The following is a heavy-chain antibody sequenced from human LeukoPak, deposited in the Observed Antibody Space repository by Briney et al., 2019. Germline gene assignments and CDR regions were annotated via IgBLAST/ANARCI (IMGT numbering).Heavy chain of an antibody. D-gene: IGHD6-19*01. CDR1: EFTFSSYS. J-gene: IGHJ4*02. CDR2: ISSSSSYI. V-gene: IGHV3-21*01. CDR3: ASFLATERSSGWWILDY. Sequence: SGGSLRLSCAASEFTFSSYSVNWVRQAPGKGLEWVSSISSSSSYIYYADSVKGRFTISRDNAKNSLYLQMNSLRAEDTAVYYCASFLATERSSGWWILDYWGQGTLVTVSS.